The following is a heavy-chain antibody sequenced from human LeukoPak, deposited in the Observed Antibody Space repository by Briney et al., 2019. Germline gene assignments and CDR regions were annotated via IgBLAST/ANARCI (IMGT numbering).Heavy chain of an antibody. D-gene: IGHD3-22*01. CDR1: GGSFSGYY. Sequence: RPSETLSLTCAVYGGSFSGYYWSWIRQPPGKGLEWIGEINHSGSTNYNPSLKSRVTISVDTSKDQFSLKLSSVTAADTAVYYCARHKRRNYYDSSGSQGFDYWGQGTLVTVSS. J-gene: IGHJ4*02. V-gene: IGHV4-34*01. CDR2: INHSGST. CDR3: ARHKRRNYYDSSGSQGFDY.